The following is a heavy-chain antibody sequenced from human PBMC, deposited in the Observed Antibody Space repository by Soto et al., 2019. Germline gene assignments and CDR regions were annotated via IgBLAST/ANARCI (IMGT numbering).Heavy chain of an antibody. CDR2: MNPNSGNT. V-gene: IGHV1-8*01. D-gene: IGHD3-9*01. Sequence: ASVKVSCKASGYTFTSYDINRVRQATGQGLEWMGWMNPNSGNTGYAQKFQGRVTMTRNSSISTAYMELSSLRSEDTAVYYCARELGLVITYFDYWGQGTLVTVSS. J-gene: IGHJ4*02. CDR3: ARELGLVITYFDY. CDR1: GYTFTSYD.